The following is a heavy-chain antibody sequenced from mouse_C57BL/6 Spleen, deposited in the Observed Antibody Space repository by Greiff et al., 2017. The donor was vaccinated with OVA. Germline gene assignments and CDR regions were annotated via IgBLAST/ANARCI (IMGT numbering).Heavy chain of an antibody. V-gene: IGHV5-4*01. J-gene: IGHJ1*03. CDR1: GFTFSSYA. CDR3: ARALDYYGSSYDWYFDV. Sequence: EVHLVESGGGLVKPGGSLKLSCAASGFTFSSYAMSWVRQTPEKRLAWVATISDGGSYTYYPDNVKGRFTISRDNAKNNLYLQMSHLKSEDTAMYYCARALDYYGSSYDWYFDVWGTGTTVTVSS. D-gene: IGHD1-1*01. CDR2: ISDGGSYT.